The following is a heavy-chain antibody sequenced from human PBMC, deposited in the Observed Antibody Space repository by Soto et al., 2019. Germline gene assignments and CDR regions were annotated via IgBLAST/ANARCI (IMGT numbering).Heavy chain of an antibody. CDR1: GGSFSGYY. CDR3: ARGGGIVVVPAAIWFDP. V-gene: IGHV4-34*01. CDR2: INHSGST. J-gene: IGHJ5*02. Sequence: QVQLQQWGAGLLKPSETLSLTCAVYGGSFSGYYWSWIRQPPGKGLEWIGEINHSGSTNYNPSLKSRVTISVDTYKNQFSLKLSSVTAADTAVYYCARGGGIVVVPAAIWFDPWGQGTLVTVSS. D-gene: IGHD2-2*01.